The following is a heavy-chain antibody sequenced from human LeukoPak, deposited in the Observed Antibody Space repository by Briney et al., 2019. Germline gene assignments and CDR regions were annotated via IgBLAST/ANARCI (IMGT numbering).Heavy chain of an antibody. D-gene: IGHD2-15*01. J-gene: IGHJ3*02. CDR1: GGSISSYY. CDR3: ARGYCSGGSCLPNLDAFDI. CDR2: IYYSGST. Sequence: SETLSLTCTVSGGSISSYYWSWIWQPPGTGLEWIGYIYYSGSTNYNPSLKSRVTISVDTSKNQFSLKLSSVTAADTAVYYCARGYCSGGSCLPNLDAFDIWGQGTMVTVSS. V-gene: IGHV4-59*01.